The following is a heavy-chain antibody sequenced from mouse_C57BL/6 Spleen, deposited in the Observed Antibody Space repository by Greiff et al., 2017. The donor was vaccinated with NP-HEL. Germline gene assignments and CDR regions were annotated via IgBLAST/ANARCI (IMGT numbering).Heavy chain of an antibody. CDR1: GYTFTSYG. D-gene: IGHD2-4*01. Sequence: QVQLQQSGAELARPGASVKLSCKASGYTFTSYGISWVKQRTGQGLEWIGEIYPRSGNTYYNEKFKGTATLTADKSSSTAYMELRSLTSEDSAVYFCARYDYDVGFAYWGQGTLVTVSA. V-gene: IGHV1-81*01. J-gene: IGHJ3*01. CDR2: IYPRSGNT. CDR3: ARYDYDVGFAY.